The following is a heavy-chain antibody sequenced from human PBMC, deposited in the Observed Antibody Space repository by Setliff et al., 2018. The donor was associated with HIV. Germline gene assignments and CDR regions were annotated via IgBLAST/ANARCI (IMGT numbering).Heavy chain of an antibody. D-gene: IGHD3-22*01. CDR2: INPNSGGT. CDR1: GYTFTGFY. CDR3: AKCSEMLGTPATSSGYYCGWFDP. V-gene: IGHV1-2*02. J-gene: IGHJ5*02. Sequence: RASVKVSCKASGYTFTGFYMHWVRQAPGQGLEWMGWINPNSGGTKYAQKFQGRVTMTRNTSISTAYMELSRLRSDDTAVYYCAKCSEMLGTPATSSGYYCGWFDPWGQGTLVTVSS.